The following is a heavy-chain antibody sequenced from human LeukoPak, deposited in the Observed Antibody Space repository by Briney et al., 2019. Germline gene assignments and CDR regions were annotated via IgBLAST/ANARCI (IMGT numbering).Heavy chain of an antibody. J-gene: IGHJ4*02. CDR1: GGSISSGGYF. Sequence: SETLSLTCTVSGGSISSGGYFWSWIRQPAGKGLEWIGRIYYSGSTYYNPSLKSRVTISVDTSKNQFSLKLSSVTAADTAVYYCARQGTSYQLLLDYFDYWGQGTLVTVSS. CDR3: ARQGTSYQLLLDYFDY. V-gene: IGHV4-39*01. CDR2: IYYSGST. D-gene: IGHD2-2*01.